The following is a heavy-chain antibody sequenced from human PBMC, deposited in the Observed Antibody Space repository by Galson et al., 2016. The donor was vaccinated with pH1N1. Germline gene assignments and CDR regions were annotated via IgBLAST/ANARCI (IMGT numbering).Heavy chain of an antibody. CDR3: ARQNDYGDYRGNAFDI. J-gene: IGHJ3*02. Sequence: QSGAEVKKPGESLKISCQGSGYRFSSSWIGWVRQMPGKGLEWMGIIYLGGSHIRYSPSFQGQVSVSADKSINTVSLQWGSLRASDTAMYYCARQNDYGDYRGNAFDIWGQGTMVTVSS. CDR2: IYLGGSHI. D-gene: IGHD4-17*01. V-gene: IGHV5-51*01. CDR1: GYRFSSSW.